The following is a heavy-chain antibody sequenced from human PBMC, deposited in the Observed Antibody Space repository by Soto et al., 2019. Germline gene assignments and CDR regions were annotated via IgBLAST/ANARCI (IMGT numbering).Heavy chain of an antibody. D-gene: IGHD6-19*01. CDR2: IDPSDSYT. CDR3: ASGIAVAGKSHYYYYYGMDV. V-gene: IGHV5-10-1*01. J-gene: IGHJ6*02. CDR1: GYSFTSYW. Sequence: PGASLKISCNGSGYSFTSYWIGWVRQMPGKGLEWMGRIDPSDSYTNYSPSFQGHVTISADKSISTAYLQWSSLKASDTAMYYCASGIAVAGKSHYYYYYGMDVWGQGTTVTVSS.